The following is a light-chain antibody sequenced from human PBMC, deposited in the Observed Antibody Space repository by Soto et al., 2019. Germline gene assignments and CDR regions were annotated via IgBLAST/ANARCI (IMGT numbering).Light chain of an antibody. V-gene: IGLV3-21*02. CDR2: ADS. J-gene: IGLJ1*01. CDR1: NIGSNS. Sequence: SYELTQPPSVSVAPGQTAIVTCDGNNIGSNSVHWYQQKPGRAPVLVVYADSDRPSGVPERFSGSNSGNTATLTISRVEAGDEADYYCQVWDSSTDDLYVFGTGTKVTVX. CDR3: QVWDSSTDDLYV.